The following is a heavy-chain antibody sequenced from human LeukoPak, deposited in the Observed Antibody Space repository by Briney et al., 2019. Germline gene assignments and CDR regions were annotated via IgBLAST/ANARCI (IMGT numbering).Heavy chain of an antibody. V-gene: IGHV3-66*02. D-gene: IGHD3-3*01. CDR3: ANGPLRFLEWLLVDYYYYYMDV. CDR1: GFTVSSNY. Sequence: GGSLRLSCAASGFTVSSNYKSWVRQAPGKGLEWVSVIYSGGSTYYADSVKGRFTISRDNSKNTLYLQMNSLRAEDTAVYYCANGPLRFLEWLLVDYYYYYMDVWGKGTTVTVS. CDR2: IYSGGST. J-gene: IGHJ6*03.